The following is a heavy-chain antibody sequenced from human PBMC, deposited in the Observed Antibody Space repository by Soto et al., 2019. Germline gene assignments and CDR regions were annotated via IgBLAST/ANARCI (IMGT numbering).Heavy chain of an antibody. D-gene: IGHD4-17*01. Sequence: SETLSLTCTVSGGSISSGDYYWSWIRQPPGKGLEWIGYIYYSGSTYYNPSLKSRVTISVDTSKNQFSLKLSSVTAADTAVYYCAREDYGDYEYFQHWGQGTLVNVSS. CDR1: GGSISSGDYY. CDR3: AREDYGDYEYFQH. J-gene: IGHJ1*01. CDR2: IYYSGST. V-gene: IGHV4-30-4*01.